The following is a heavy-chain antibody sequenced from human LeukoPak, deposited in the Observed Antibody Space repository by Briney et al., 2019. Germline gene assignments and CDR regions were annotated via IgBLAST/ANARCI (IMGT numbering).Heavy chain of an antibody. V-gene: IGHV1-18*01. CDR2: ISAYNGNT. CDR1: DYTSTSYG. CDR3: ARGGVSNSWYRTPDY. Sequence: ASVKVSCKASDYTSTSYGISWVRQAPGQGLEWMGWISAYNGNTNYAQKVQGRVTMTTDTSTSTAYMELRSLRFDDTAVYYCARGGVSNSWYRTPDYWGQGTLVIVSS. D-gene: IGHD6-13*01. J-gene: IGHJ4*02.